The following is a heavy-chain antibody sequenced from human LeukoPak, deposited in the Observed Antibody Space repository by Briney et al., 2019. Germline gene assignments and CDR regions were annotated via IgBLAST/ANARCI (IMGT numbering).Heavy chain of an antibody. J-gene: IGHJ6*02. Sequence: ASVKVSCKVSGYTLTELSMHWVRQAPGKGLEWMGGFDPEDGETIYAQKFQGRVTMTEDTSTDTAYMELSSLRSEDTAVYYCATDSFTRLVVPAAMRKMKDTKTYYYYGMDVWGQGSTVTVSS. CDR3: ATDSFTRLVVPAAMRKMKDTKTYYYYGMDV. D-gene: IGHD2-2*01. CDR2: FDPEDGET. CDR1: GYTLTELS. V-gene: IGHV1-24*01.